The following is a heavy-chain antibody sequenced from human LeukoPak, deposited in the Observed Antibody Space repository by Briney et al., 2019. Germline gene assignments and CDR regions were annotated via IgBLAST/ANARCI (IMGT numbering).Heavy chain of an antibody. V-gene: IGHV3-23*01. D-gene: IGHD3-10*01. CDR2: ISGSGGST. J-gene: IGHJ4*02. CDR3: AKGAMYGSGSYSDY. Sequence: LSGGSLRLSCAASGLTFSSYAMSWVRQAPGKGLEWVSAISGSGGSTYYEDSVKGRFTISRDSFKNTLYLQMNSLRAEDTAVYYCAKGAMYGSGSYSDYWGQGTLVTVSS. CDR1: GLTFSSYA.